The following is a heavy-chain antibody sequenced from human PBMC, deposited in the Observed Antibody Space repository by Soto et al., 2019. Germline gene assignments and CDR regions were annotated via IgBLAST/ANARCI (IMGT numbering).Heavy chain of an antibody. Sequence: QVQLVQSGAEVKKSGASVKVSCKASGYIFTGYFIQWLRQAPGQGLEWMGWINPNTSATNYAQKFRGRVTMTRETPLGAAYWELTSRRPDDTAFFYGARIPGGRDPNYGMDVWGQGTTVTVPS. CDR2: INPNTSAT. J-gene: IGHJ6*02. D-gene: IGHD3-10*01. V-gene: IGHV1-2*02. CDR1: GYIFTGYF. CDR3: ARIPGGRDPNYGMDV.